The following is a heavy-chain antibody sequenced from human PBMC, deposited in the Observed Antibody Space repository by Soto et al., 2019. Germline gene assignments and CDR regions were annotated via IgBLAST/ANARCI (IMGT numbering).Heavy chain of an antibody. CDR2: ISAYNGNT. Sequence: ASVKVSCKASGYTFTNFGISWVRQAPGQGLEWMGWISAYNGNTNYAQNFQGRVTMTTDTSASTAYMELSSLRSEDTAVYYCARAVAVPADFDYWGQGTPVTVSS. V-gene: IGHV1-18*01. CDR1: GYTFTNFG. J-gene: IGHJ4*02. CDR3: ARAVAVPADFDY. D-gene: IGHD6-19*01.